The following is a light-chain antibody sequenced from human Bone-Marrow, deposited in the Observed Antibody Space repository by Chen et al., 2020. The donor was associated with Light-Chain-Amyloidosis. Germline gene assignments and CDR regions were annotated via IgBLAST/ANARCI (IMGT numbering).Light chain of an antibody. CDR2: DVS. Sequence: QSALTQPASVSGSPGHSITISCTGTSSDIGDYNYVSWYQQHPGKAPKLMIYDVSNRPSGVSDRFSGSKSGVTASLTISGLQAEDEADYFCSSYTSSSTRVFGGGTKLTVL. J-gene: IGLJ3*02. CDR3: SSYTSSSTRV. CDR1: SSDIGDYNY. V-gene: IGLV2-14*01.